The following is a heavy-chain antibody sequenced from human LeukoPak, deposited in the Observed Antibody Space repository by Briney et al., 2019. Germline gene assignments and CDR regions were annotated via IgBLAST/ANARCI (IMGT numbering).Heavy chain of an antibody. CDR3: ARSDVDIVATIISYYMDV. D-gene: IGHD5-12*01. CDR2: MSANSGNT. V-gene: IGHV1-8*01. CDR1: GYSFASYD. J-gene: IGHJ6*03. Sequence: ASVKVSCEASGYSFASYDVNWVRQATGQGLEWMGWMSANSGNTLYAQKFQGRVTMTRNTSISTAYMELSSLRSEDTAIYYCARSDVDIVATIISYYMDVWGKGTTVTVSS.